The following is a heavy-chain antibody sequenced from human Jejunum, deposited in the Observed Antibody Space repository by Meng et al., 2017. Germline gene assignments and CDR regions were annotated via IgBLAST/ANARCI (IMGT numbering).Heavy chain of an antibody. Sequence: QVQLVQSGSEVKKPGASVKVSCKASGYTFTSYYMHWVREAPGQGLEWMGRINTYSGVPNYAQKFQGRVTMTTDTSINTAYMELSGLSSDDTALYYCASNVDCTSTSCYAYWGQGTLVTVSS. V-gene: IGHV1-2*06. CDR3: ASNVDCTSTSCYAY. CDR1: GYTFTSYY. J-gene: IGHJ4*02. D-gene: IGHD2-2*01. CDR2: INTYSGVP.